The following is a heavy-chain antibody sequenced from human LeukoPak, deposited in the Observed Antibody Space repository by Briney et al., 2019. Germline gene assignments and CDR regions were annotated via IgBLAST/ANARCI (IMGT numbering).Heavy chain of an antibody. J-gene: IGHJ3*02. CDR2: TRYDGTNK. D-gene: IGHD2-21*01. V-gene: IGHV3-30*02. CDR1: GFTFSRYG. CDR3: AKDHTPRAGDRDAFDI. Sequence: PGGSLRLSCAASGFTFSRYGMHWVRQAPGKGLEWVAFTRYDGTNKEYADSVKGRFTISRDNSKNTVYLLMNSLRAEDTAVYYCAKDHTPRAGDRDAFDIWGQGTMVTVSS.